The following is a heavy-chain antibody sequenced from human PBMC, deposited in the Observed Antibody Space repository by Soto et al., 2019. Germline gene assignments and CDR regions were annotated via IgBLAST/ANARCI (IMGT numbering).Heavy chain of an antibody. CDR1: GFTLSGYA. J-gene: IGHJ6*03. CDR2: ISSNGVGT. D-gene: IGHD3-10*01. Sequence: EVQLAESGGGLAQPGGSLRLSCAASGFTLSGYAMDWVRQAPGKGLEYVSGISSNGVGTYYANSVQGRFTISRDNSKNTVYLQMGSLRPEDMAVYYCARRARSDFYHMDVWGKGTTVTVSS. V-gene: IGHV3-64*01. CDR3: ARRARSDFYHMDV.